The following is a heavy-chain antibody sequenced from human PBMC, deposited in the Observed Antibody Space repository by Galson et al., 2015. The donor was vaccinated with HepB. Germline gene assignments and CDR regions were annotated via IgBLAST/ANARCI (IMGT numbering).Heavy chain of an antibody. CDR1: ELALSNAW. D-gene: IGHD6-19*01. CDR3: TTELRINSGWYPY. V-gene: IGHV3-15*01. J-gene: IGHJ4*02. Sequence: SLRLSCAASELALSNAWMTWVRQAPGKGLEWVGRIKRKSDGGTIDYAAPVKGRFTISRDDSENKLFLQMNSLKTEDTGVYYCTTELRINSGWYPYWGQGALVTV. CDR2: IKRKSDGGTI.